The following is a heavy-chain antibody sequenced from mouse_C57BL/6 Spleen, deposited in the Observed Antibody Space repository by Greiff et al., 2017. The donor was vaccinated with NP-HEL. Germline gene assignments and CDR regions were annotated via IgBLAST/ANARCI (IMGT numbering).Heavy chain of an antibody. V-gene: IGHV5-4*01. CDR1: GFTFSSYA. D-gene: IGHD2-4*01. CDR2: ISDGGSYT. CDR3: ARDEGLRRDWFAY. J-gene: IGHJ3*01. Sequence: EVKLMESGGGLVKPGGSLKLSCAASGFTFSSYAMSWVRQTPEKRLEWVATISDGGSYTYYPDNVKGRFTISRDNAKNNLYLQMSHLKSEDTAMYYCARDEGLRRDWFAYWGQGTLVTVSA.